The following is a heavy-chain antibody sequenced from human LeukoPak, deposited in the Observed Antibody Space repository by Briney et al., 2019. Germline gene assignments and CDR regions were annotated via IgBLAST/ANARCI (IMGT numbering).Heavy chain of an antibody. D-gene: IGHD1-26*01. CDR1: GFTFYDYA. CDR2: ISWNSGSI. Sequence: GGSLRLSCAPSGFTFYDYAMHWVRQAPGKGLEWVSGISWNSGSIGYADSVKGRFTISRDNAKNSLYLQMNSLRAEDTALYYCAKDRWELLLGDAFDIWGQGTRAT. V-gene: IGHV3-9*01. J-gene: IGHJ3*02. CDR3: AKDRWELLLGDAFDI.